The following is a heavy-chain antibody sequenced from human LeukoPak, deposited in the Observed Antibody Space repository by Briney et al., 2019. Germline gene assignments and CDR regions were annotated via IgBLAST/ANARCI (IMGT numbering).Heavy chain of an antibody. CDR3: ARLFGYSGYVTSNWFDP. V-gene: IGHV1-69*13. D-gene: IGHD5-12*01. Sequence: SVKVSCKASGGTFSSYAISWVRQAPGQGLEWMGGIIPIFGTANYAQKFQGRVTITADESTSTAYMELSSLRSEDTAVYYCARLFGYSGYVTSNWFDPWGQGTLVTVSS. CDR2: IIPIFGTA. J-gene: IGHJ5*02. CDR1: GGTFSSYA.